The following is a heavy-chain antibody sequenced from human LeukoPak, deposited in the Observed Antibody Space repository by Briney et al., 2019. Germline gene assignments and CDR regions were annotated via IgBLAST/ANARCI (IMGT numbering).Heavy chain of an antibody. V-gene: IGHV3-48*01. CDR2: ISSSSSVI. CDR1: GFTFSSYS. CDR3: ARDNGVGDSTGYFHYYDF. Sequence: GGSLRLSCAASGFTFSSYSMNWVRQTPGKGLEWVSYISSSSSVIYYADSVKGRFTISRDNAKNSLYLQMSSLRAEDTAVYYCARDNGVGDSTGYFHYYDFWGQGTPVTVSS. D-gene: IGHD3-22*01. J-gene: IGHJ4*02.